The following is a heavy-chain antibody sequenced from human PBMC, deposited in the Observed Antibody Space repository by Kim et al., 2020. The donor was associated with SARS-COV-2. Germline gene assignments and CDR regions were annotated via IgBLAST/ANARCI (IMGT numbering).Heavy chain of an antibody. D-gene: IGHD6-13*01. V-gene: IGHV3-21*01. CDR3: AGGSSWSFPWYFDL. Sequence: ADSVKVRFTISSDNAKNSLFLQMNSLRADDTAVYYCAGGSSWSFPWYFDLWGRGTLVTVSS. J-gene: IGHJ2*01.